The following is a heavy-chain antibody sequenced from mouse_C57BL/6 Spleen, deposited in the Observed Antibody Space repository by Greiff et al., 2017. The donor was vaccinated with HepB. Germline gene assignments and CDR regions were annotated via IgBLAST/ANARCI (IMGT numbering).Heavy chain of an antibody. J-gene: IGHJ2*01. Sequence: QVQLQQSGPELVKPGASVKISCKASGYAFSSSWMNWVKQRPGKGLEWIGRIYPGDGDTNYNGKFKGKATLTADKSSSTAYTQLSSLTSEDSAVYFCARGGTWNYFDYWGQGTTLTVSS. V-gene: IGHV1-82*01. CDR3: ARGGTWNYFDY. CDR2: IYPGDGDT. CDR1: GYAFSSSW. D-gene: IGHD3-3*01.